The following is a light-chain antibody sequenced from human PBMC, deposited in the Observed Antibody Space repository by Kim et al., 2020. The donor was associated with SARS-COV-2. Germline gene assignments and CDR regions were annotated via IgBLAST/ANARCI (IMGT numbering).Light chain of an antibody. J-gene: IGLJ3*02. V-gene: IGLV2-14*03. CDR1: SKDIGGYKY. Sequence: QSALTQPASVSGSPGQSITISCTGSSKDIGGYKYVSWYQQHPGKAPKLIIYDVSDRPSGVSNRFSGSKFDDTASLTISGLQAEDEADYYCSSYADRNTWVFGGGTKVTVL. CDR2: DVS. CDR3: SSYADRNTWV.